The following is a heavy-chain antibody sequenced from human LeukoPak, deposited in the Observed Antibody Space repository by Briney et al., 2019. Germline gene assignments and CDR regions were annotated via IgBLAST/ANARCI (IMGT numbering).Heavy chain of an antibody. Sequence: GGSLRLSCVASGFTFTSYAMSWVRQAPGKGLEWVSGISGSGDNTYYADSVKGRFTISRDNSKNTLYVQVNSLGTEDTAAYYSAKGSYYDSSGSFYFDYWGQGTLVTVSS. J-gene: IGHJ4*02. CDR3: AKGSYYDSSGSFYFDY. V-gene: IGHV3-23*01. CDR2: ISGSGDNT. D-gene: IGHD3-22*01. CDR1: GFTFTSYA.